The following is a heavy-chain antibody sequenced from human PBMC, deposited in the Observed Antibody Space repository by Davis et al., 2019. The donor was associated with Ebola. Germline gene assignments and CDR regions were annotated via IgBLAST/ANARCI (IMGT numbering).Heavy chain of an antibody. CDR3: AREGTITMIVVVAPTGLDY. Sequence: GESLKISCAASGFSFSSTWMHWVRQAPGKGLVWVSRIHSDGTSTIYTDSVKGRFTISRDNAKNTLYLQMNSLRAEDTAVYYCAREGTITMIVVVAPTGLDYWGQGTLVTVSS. CDR1: GFSFSSTW. CDR2: IHSDGTST. D-gene: IGHD3-22*01. V-gene: IGHV3-74*01. J-gene: IGHJ4*02.